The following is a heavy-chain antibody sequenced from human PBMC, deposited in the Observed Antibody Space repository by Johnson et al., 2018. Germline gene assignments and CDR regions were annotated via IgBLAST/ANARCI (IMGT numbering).Heavy chain of an antibody. CDR3: ARDASRDYPKAFDM. J-gene: IGHJ3*02. V-gene: IGHV3-33*01. D-gene: IGHD4-11*01. CDR1: GFTFSSYG. CDR2: IWYDGSNK. Sequence: QVQLVESGGGVVQPGWSLRLSCAASGFTFSSYGMHWVRQAPGKGLEWVAVIWYDGSNKYYADSVKGRFTISRDNSKNTLYLQMNSLRAEDTAVYYCARDASRDYPKAFDMWGKGTMFTVSS.